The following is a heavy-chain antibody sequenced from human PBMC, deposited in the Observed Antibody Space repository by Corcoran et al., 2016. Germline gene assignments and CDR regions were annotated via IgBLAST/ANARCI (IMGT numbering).Heavy chain of an antibody. CDR2: IYYTGST. CDR1: GGSVSSGSYY. J-gene: IGHJ4*02. CDR3: ARDGYCSGGSCYFFDY. V-gene: IGHV4-61*01. Sequence: QVQLQESGPGLVKPSETLSLTCTVSGGSVSSGSYYWSWIRQPPGKGLEWIGYIYYTGSTNYNPSLKSRVTISVDTSKNQFSLKLSSVTAADTAVYYCARDGYCSGGSCYFFDYWGQGTLVTVSS. D-gene: IGHD2-15*01.